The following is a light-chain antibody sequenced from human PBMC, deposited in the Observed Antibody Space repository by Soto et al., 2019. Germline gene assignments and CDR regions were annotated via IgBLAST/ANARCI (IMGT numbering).Light chain of an antibody. J-gene: IGKJ1*01. Sequence: EIVLTQSPGTLSLSPGERATLSCRASQSVSSSYLAWYQQKPGQAPRLLIYGASSRATGIPDRFSGSGSGTDFTLTISRLEPEDFAVYYCLQYGSGPQTFGQGTKVEIK. CDR3: LQYGSGPQT. CDR2: GAS. CDR1: QSVSSSY. V-gene: IGKV3-20*01.